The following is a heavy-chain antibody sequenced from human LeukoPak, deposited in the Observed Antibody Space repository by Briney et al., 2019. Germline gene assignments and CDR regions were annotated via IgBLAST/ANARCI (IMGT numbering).Heavy chain of an antibody. Sequence: PGGSLRLPCAASGFSFIGYGMSWVRQAPGKGLEWVSSISSGSGYIYYADSVKGRFTISRDNAQNALFLQMNALRVDDSAVYYCARDSGHTVTNEYFEHWGQGTLLTVSS. D-gene: IGHD1-14*01. CDR2: ISSGSGYI. CDR1: GFSFIGYG. CDR3: ARDSGHTVTNEYFEH. V-gene: IGHV3-21*04. J-gene: IGHJ1*01.